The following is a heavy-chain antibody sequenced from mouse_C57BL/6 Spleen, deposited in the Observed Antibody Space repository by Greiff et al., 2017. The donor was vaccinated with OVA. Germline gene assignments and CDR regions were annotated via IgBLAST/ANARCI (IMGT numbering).Heavy chain of an antibody. CDR1: GYTFTSYW. CDR2: IYPGSGST. Sequence: QVQLQQPGAELVKPGASVKMSCKASGYTFTSYWITWVKQRPGQGLEWIGDIYPGSGSTNYNEKFKSKATLTVDTSSSTAYMQLSSLTSDDSAVYYCARRDYGSSYGYFDVWGTGTTVTVSS. J-gene: IGHJ1*03. D-gene: IGHD1-1*01. V-gene: IGHV1-55*01. CDR3: ARRDYGSSYGYFDV.